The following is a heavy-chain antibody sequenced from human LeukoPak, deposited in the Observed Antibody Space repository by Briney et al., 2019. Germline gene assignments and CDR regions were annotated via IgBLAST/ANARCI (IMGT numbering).Heavy chain of an antibody. J-gene: IGHJ6*02. CDR2: IYSGGST. D-gene: IGHD4/OR15-4a*01. V-gene: IGHV3-66*01. CDR1: GFTVSSNY. Sequence: GGSLRLSCAASGFTVSSNYMSWVRQAPGKGLEWVSVIYSGGSTYYADSVKGRFTISRDNSKNTLYLQMNSLRAEDTAVYYCARDDYGGPPSLYYYYGMDVWGQGTTVTVSS. CDR3: ARDDYGGPPSLYYYYGMDV.